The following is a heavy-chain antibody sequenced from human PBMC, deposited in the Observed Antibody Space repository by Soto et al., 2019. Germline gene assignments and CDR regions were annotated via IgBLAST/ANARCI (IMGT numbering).Heavy chain of an antibody. V-gene: IGHV4-61*01. CDR3: ARAGRYSTSY. CDR1: GASVSSDNYY. CDR2: IYYTGST. J-gene: IGHJ4*02. D-gene: IGHD6-6*01. Sequence: QVQLQESGPGLVQPSETLSLTCTVSGASVSSDNYYWSWIRQPPGKGLEWIGYIYYTGSTTYNPSLKSRVTISVDTSKNQFSLKLTSVTTADTANYYCARAGRYSTSYWGQGTLVTVSS.